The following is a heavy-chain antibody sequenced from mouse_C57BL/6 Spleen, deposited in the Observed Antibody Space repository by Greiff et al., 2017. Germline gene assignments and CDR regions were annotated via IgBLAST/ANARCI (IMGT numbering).Heavy chain of an antibody. J-gene: IGHJ4*01. CDR3: ARWGNYDAMDY. D-gene: IGHD2-1*01. CDR1: GYAFTNYL. V-gene: IGHV1-54*01. Sequence: VQLQQSGAELVRPGTSVKVSCKASGYAFTNYLIEWVKQRPGQGLEWIGVINPGSGGTNYNEKFKGKATLTADKSSSTAYMQLSSLTSEDSAVYFCARWGNYDAMDYWGQGTSVTVSS. CDR2: INPGSGGT.